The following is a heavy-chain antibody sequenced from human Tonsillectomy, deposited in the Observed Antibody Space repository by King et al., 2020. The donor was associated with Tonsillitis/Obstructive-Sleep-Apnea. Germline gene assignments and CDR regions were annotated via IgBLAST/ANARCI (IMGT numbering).Heavy chain of an antibody. CDR1: GGSFSGYY. CDR2: INHSGGT. CDR3: AARNSVVVYWDH. J-gene: IGHJ4*02. Sequence: VQLQQWGAGLLKPSETLSLTCAVYGGSFSGYYWSWIRQPPGKGLEWIGEINHSGGTNYNPSLKSRVTISVDTSKNKFSLTLSSVTAADTAVYYCAARNSVVVYWDHWAQGTLATVSS. D-gene: IGHD2-15*01. V-gene: IGHV4-34*01.